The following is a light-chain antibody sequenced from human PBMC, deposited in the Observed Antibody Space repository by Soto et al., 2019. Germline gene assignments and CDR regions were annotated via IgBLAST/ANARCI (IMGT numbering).Light chain of an antibody. Sequence: DIQMTQSPSTLSASVGDRVTITCRASQSISSWLAWYQQKPGKAPKLLIYDASSLESGVPSRFRGSGSGTEFTLTSSSLQPDDFATYYCQQYNSYWGTFGQGTKVEIK. CDR3: QQYNSYWGT. V-gene: IGKV1-5*01. J-gene: IGKJ1*01. CDR2: DAS. CDR1: QSISSW.